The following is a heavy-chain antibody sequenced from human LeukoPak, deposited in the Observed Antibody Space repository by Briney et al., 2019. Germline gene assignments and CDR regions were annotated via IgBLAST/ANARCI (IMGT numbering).Heavy chain of an antibody. V-gene: IGHV3-7*01. D-gene: IGHD2-15*01. Sequence: GGSLRLSCAASGFTFSSYWMSWVRQAPGKGLEWVANINQDGGERNYVDSVKGRFTISRDNAKSSLYLQMNSLRAEDTAVYYCATEVGTPDIWSAFDIWGQGTMVTVSS. CDR2: INQDGGER. CDR1: GFTFSSYW. CDR3: ATEVGTPDIWSAFDI. J-gene: IGHJ3*02.